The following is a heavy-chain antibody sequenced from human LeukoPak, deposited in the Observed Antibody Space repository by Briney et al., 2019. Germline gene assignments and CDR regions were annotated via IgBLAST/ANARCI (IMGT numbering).Heavy chain of an antibody. CDR1: GGTFSSYA. V-gene: IGHV1-69*04. D-gene: IGHD3-22*01. CDR2: IIPILGIA. J-gene: IGHJ4*02. CDR3: ARSYLYSSDLGNDY. Sequence: SVKVSCKASGGTFSSYAISWVRQAPGQGLGWMGRIIPILGIANYAQKFQGRVTITADKSTSTAYMELSSLRSEDTAVYYCARSYLYSSDLGNDYWGQGTLVTVSS.